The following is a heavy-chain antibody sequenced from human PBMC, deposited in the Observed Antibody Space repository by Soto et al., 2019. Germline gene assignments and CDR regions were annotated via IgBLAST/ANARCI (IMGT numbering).Heavy chain of an antibody. CDR2: IKEAGTEK. Sequence: EEQLVESGGDLVQPGGSLRLSCAATGFTFSSYWMTWVRQALGRGLHWVANIKEAGTEKYHEDSVKGRFTSSRDNARNSLYLQMTSLRAEYTAVYYCSRVHSVRCYERCPVGSDYYHFGMDVRGQGTKVPVSS. D-gene: IGHD2-2*01. CDR1: GFTFSSYW. J-gene: IGHJ6*02. V-gene: IGHV3-7*03. CDR3: SRVHSVRCYERCPVGSDYYHFGMDV.